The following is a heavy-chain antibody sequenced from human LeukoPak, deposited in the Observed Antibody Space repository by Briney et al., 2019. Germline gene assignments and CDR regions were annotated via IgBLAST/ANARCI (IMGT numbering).Heavy chain of an antibody. CDR2: INHSGST. J-gene: IGHJ4*02. CDR1: GGSISSYY. D-gene: IGHD4-11*01. V-gene: IGHV4-34*01. CDR3: ARGLSVTTPDDY. Sequence: PSETLSLTCTVSGGSISSYYWSWIRQPPGKGLEWIGEINHSGSTNYNPSLKSRVTISVDTSKNQFSLKLSSVTAADTAVYYCARGLSVTTPDDYWGQGTLVTVSS.